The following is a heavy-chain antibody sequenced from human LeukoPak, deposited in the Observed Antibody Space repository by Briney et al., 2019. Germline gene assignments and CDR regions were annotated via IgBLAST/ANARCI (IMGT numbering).Heavy chain of an antibody. CDR2: ISGSGGDT. Sequence: GGTLRLSCAASGFTFSSYYMSWIRQAPGKGLEWVSVISGSGGDTYYADSVKGRFTISRDNSKNTLFLQMNSLRAEDTAVYYCAEHPSMPRGPGYWGQGTLVTVSS. V-gene: IGHV3-23*01. CDR3: AEHPSMPRGPGY. D-gene: IGHD3-10*01. J-gene: IGHJ4*02. CDR1: GFTFSSYY.